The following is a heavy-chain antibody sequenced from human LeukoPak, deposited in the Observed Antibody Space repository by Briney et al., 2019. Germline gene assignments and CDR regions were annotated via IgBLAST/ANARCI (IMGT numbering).Heavy chain of an antibody. CDR1: GGSFSGYY. V-gene: IGHV4-34*01. J-gene: IGHJ4*02. Sequence: SETLSLTCAVYGGSFSGYYWSWIRQPPGKGLEWIGEINHSGSTNYNPSLKSRVTISVDTSKNQFSLKLSSVTAADTAVYYCARSGLLRPVTMVSSPYYVDYWGQGTLVTVSS. CDR3: ARSGLLRPVTMVSSPYYVDY. D-gene: IGHD4/OR15-4a*01. CDR2: INHSGST.